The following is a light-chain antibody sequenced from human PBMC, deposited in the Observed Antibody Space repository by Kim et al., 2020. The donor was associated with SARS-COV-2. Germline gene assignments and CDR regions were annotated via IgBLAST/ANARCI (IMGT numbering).Light chain of an antibody. V-gene: IGKV1-8*01. CDR3: QQYYESVT. J-gene: IGKJ5*01. Sequence: IRMTQSPASHSASVGDRVTITCRASEDISTYVAWYQQKPGKAPNLLIYSASTLQNGVPSRFSGSGSGTDFTLTIRSLQSEDFATYYCQQYYESVTFGQGTRLEIK. CDR1: EDISTY. CDR2: SAS.